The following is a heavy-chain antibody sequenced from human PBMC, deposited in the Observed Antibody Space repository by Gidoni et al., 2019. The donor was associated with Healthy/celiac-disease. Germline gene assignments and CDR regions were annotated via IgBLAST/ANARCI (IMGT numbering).Heavy chain of an antibody. CDR3: ARAGYYDFWSGYFDI. CDR1: GGSLSSYY. CDR2: IYYSGST. D-gene: IGHD3-3*01. V-gene: IGHV4-59*01. Sequence: QVQLQESGPGLVKPSETLSLTCTVSGGSLSSYYWSWIRQPPGKGLEWIGYIYYSGSTNYNPSLKSRVTISVDTSKNQFSLKLSSVTAADTAVYYCARAGYYDFWSGYFDIWGQGTMVTVSS. J-gene: IGHJ3*02.